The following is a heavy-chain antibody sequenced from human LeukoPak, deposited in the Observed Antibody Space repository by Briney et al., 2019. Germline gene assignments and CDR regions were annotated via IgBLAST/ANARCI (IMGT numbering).Heavy chain of an antibody. Sequence: GGSLRLSCAASGFTFSAYWMHWVRQAPGKGLVWLSRINSDGYSISYADSVKGRFTISRDNAKNTLYLQMNSLKTEDTAVYYCTTDITGTTRDYWGQGTLVTVSS. CDR2: INSDGYSI. CDR3: TTDITGTTRDY. J-gene: IGHJ4*02. V-gene: IGHV3-74*01. CDR1: GFTFSAYW. D-gene: IGHD1-7*01.